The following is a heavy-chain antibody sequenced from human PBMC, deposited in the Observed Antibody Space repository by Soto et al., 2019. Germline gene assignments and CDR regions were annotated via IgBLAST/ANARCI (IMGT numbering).Heavy chain of an antibody. CDR3: ARQGYDSSGYYYDFDY. CDR1: GGSISSSSYY. J-gene: IGHJ4*02. V-gene: IGHV4-39*01. D-gene: IGHD3-22*01. Sequence: PSETLSLTCTVSGGSISSSSYYWGWIRQPPGKGLEWIGSIYYSGSTYYNPSLKSRVTISVDTSKNQFSLKLSSVTAADTALYYCARQGYDSSGYYYDFDYWGQGTLVTVSS. CDR2: IYYSGST.